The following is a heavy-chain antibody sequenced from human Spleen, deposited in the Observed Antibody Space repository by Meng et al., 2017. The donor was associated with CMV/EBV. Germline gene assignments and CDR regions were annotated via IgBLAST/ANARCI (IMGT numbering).Heavy chain of an antibody. CDR1: GGTFSSYT. CDR2: IIPILGIA. Sequence: VSCRASGGTFSSYTISWVRQAPGQGLEWVGRIIPILGIAKYAQKFHGRVTITADKSTSTAYMELSSLRSEDTAVYYCARGGRYFDYWGQGTLVTVSS. V-gene: IGHV1-69*02. CDR3: ARGGRYFDY. J-gene: IGHJ4*02.